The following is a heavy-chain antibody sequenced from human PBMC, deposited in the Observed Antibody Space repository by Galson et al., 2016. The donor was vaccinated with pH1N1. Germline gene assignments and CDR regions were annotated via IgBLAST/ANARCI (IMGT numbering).Heavy chain of an antibody. V-gene: IGHV1-8*03. D-gene: IGHD3-10*01. CDR3: ARADHFGANGGFDP. CDR2: VNPNSGNA. CDR1: GYPFTRYD. Sequence: SVKVSCKASGYPFTRYDINWVRQAPGQGPEWMGWVNPNSGNAGYARKFRDRVTLTRDTSINTVYMEMSSLRHDDTAVYYCARADHFGANGGFDPWGQGTLVTVSS. J-gene: IGHJ5*02.